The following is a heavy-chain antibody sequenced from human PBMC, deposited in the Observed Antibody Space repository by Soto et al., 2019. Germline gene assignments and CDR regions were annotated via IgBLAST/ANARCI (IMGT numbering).Heavy chain of an antibody. V-gene: IGHV3-11*01. CDR1: GFTFSDHY. CDR2: ISSSGSSI. CDR3: ARALVGTTDPGGYYGLDV. D-gene: IGHD1-26*01. Sequence: LRLSCAASGFTFSDHYMSWIRQAPGKGLEWVSYISSSGSSIYYGDSVKGRFTNYRDNAKNSLYLQMNSLRAEDTAVYYCARALVGTTDPGGYYGLDVWGQGTTVTVSS. J-gene: IGHJ6*02.